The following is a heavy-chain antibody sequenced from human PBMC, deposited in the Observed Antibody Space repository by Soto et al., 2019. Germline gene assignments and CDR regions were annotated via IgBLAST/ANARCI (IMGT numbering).Heavy chain of an antibody. D-gene: IGHD1-20*01. CDR1: GFTFSSYG. CDR2: IWCDGSNK. J-gene: IGHJ4*02. Sequence: PGGSLRLSCAASGFTFSSYGMHWVRQAPGKGLEWVAVIWCDGSNKYYADSVKGRFTISRDNSKNTLYLQMNSLRAEDTAVYYCARDKSPYNWNSAQRYFDYWGQGTLVTVSS. V-gene: IGHV3-33*01. CDR3: ARDKSPYNWNSAQRYFDY.